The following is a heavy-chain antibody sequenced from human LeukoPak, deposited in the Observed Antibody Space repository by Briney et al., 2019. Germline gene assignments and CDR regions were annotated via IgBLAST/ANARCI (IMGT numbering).Heavy chain of an antibody. CDR1: GGSISSGGYS. J-gene: IGHJ4*02. D-gene: IGHD3-10*01. CDR3: ARGRYYGSGSYHKNPRGYYFDY. Sequence: ATQTLSLTCAVSGGSISSGGYSWSWIRQPPGKGLEWIGYIYHSGSTYYNPSLKSRVTISVDRSKNQFSLKLSSVTAADTAVYYCARGRYYGSGSYHKNPRGYYFDYWGQGTLVTVSS. CDR2: IYHSGST. V-gene: IGHV4-30-2*01.